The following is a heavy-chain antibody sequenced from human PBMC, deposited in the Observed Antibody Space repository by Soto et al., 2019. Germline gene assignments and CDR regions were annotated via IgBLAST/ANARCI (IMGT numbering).Heavy chain of an antibody. CDR3: ERENVVVLSAFLDF. CDR1: GGSISSYF. Sequence: QVQLQESGPGLVKPSETLSLTCTVSGGSISSYFLTWIRQPAGKGLEWIGRIHTSGPTNYNPSLKSRVTMSVDTSQIQYSLKLNSVTAADTAVYYCERENVVVLSAFLDFRRQGTLVTVSS. V-gene: IGHV4-4*07. J-gene: IGHJ4*02. CDR2: IHTSGPT. D-gene: IGHD2-15*01.